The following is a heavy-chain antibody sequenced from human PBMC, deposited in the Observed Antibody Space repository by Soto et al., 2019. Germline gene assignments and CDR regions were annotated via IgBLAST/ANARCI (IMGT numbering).Heavy chain of an antibody. J-gene: IGHJ4*02. Sequence: SETLSLTCTVRGGSISSYYWSWIRQPPGKGLEWIGYIYYSGSTNYNPSLKSRVTISVDTSKNQFSLKLSSVTAADTAVYYCARHDRHDYYGSGSLVENIAYWGQGTLVTVSS. V-gene: IGHV4-59*08. CDR1: GGSISSYY. D-gene: IGHD3-10*01. CDR3: ARHDRHDYYGSGSLVENIAY. CDR2: IYYSGST.